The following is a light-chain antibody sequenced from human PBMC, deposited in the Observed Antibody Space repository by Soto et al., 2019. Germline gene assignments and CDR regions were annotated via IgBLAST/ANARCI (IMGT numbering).Light chain of an antibody. CDR2: EGS. J-gene: IGLJ2*01. CDR3: CSYAGGVTYVI. CDR1: DSDIGSYNL. V-gene: IGLV2-23*01. Sequence: QSALTQPASLSGSPGQSITISCNGSDSDIGSYNLVSWFQQHPGKVPKLIIYEGSQRPSGVSSRFSGSKSGNTASLTISGLQAEYEADYYCCSYAGGVTYVIFGGGTKLTVL.